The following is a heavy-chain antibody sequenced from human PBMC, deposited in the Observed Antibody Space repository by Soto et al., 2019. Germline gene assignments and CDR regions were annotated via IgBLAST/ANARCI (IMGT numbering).Heavy chain of an antibody. Sequence: QVQLVESGGGVVQPGRSLRLSCAASGFTFSSYAMHWVRQAPGKGLEWVAVISYDGSNKYYADSVKGRFTISRDNSKNTLYLQMISLRAEDTAVYYCARPDRILRFLEWLPDFDYWGQGTLVTVSS. CDR1: GFTFSSYA. CDR2: ISYDGSNK. J-gene: IGHJ4*02. V-gene: IGHV3-30-3*01. CDR3: ARPDRILRFLEWLPDFDY. D-gene: IGHD3-3*01.